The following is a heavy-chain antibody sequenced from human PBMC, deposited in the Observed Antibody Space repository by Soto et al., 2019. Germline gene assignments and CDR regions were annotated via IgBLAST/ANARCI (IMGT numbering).Heavy chain of an antibody. CDR3: ARKGTYDSSGYLSYFDY. D-gene: IGHD3-22*01. CDR1: GYTFTSYG. J-gene: IGHJ4*02. V-gene: IGHV1-18*01. CDR2: ISAYNGNT. Sequence: ASVKVSCKASGYTFTSYGISWVRQAPGQGLEWMGWISAYNGNTNYAQKLQGRVTMTTDTSTSTAYMELRSLRSDDTAVYYCARKGTYDSSGYLSYFDYWGQGTLVTVYS.